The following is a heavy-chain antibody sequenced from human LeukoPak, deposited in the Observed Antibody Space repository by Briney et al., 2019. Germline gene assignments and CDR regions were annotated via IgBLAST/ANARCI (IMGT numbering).Heavy chain of an antibody. V-gene: IGHV3-7*01. Sequence: PGGSLRLSCAASGFTFSHYWMAWVRQAPGKGPEWVANVKQDESSKFYADSVKGRFTISRDNAKNSLYLQMNGLRVEDTALYYCVRDYDGHLDYWGQGTLVTVSS. CDR2: VKQDESSK. CDR1: GFTFSHYW. D-gene: IGHD4-23*01. CDR3: VRDYDGHLDY. J-gene: IGHJ4*02.